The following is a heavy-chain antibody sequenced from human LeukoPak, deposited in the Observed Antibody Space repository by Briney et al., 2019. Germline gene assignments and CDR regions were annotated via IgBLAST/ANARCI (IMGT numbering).Heavy chain of an antibody. CDR2: INPNSGGT. Sequence: ASVKVSCKASGYTFTGYYMHRVRQAPGQGLEWMGWINPNSGGTNYAQKFQGRVTMTRDTSISTAYMELSRLRSDDTAVYYCARDPGGDYSYFDYWGQGTLVTVSS. CDR3: ARDPGGDYSYFDY. J-gene: IGHJ4*02. CDR1: GYTFTGYY. D-gene: IGHD2-15*01. V-gene: IGHV1-2*02.